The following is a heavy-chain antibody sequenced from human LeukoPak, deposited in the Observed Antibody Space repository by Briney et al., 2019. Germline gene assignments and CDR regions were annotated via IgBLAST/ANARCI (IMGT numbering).Heavy chain of an antibody. Sequence: GGSLRLSCAASGFTFSNAWMSWVRQAPGKGLEWVGRIKSKTDGGTTDYAAPVKGRFTISRDDSKNTLYLQMNSLKTEDTAVYYCTRSTSGVDTAMGDFDYWGQGTLVTVSS. CDR2: IKSKTDGGTT. CDR1: GFTFSNAW. V-gene: IGHV3-15*01. J-gene: IGHJ4*02. D-gene: IGHD5-18*01. CDR3: TRSTSGVDTAMGDFDY.